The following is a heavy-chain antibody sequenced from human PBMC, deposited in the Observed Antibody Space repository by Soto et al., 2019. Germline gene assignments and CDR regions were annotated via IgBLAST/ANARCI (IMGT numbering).Heavy chain of an antibody. CDR1: GGSISSSNW. CDR3: AIHADTAMKIDD. J-gene: IGHJ4*02. D-gene: IGHD5-18*01. V-gene: IGHV4-4*02. Sequence: QVQLQESGPGLVKPSGTLSLTCAVSGGSISSSNWWSWFRQPPGKGLEWIGEIYHSGSTNYNPSLTSRVTISEEKSKNQFCLKLSSVTAADPAVYYCAIHADTAMKIDDCGQGTLVTVSS. CDR2: IYHSGST.